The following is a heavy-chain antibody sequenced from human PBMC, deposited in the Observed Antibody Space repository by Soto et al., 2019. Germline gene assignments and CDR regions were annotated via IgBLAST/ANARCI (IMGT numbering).Heavy chain of an antibody. J-gene: IGHJ3*01. CDR3: AREEGYCGGGYCFRSAFDL. D-gene: IGHD2-15*01. CDR2: IYLGGDT. Sequence: PGGSLRLSCEASGFTVSSNYMNWVRQAPGKGLQWVSVIYLGGDTYYADSVKGRFAISRDDAKNSVYLQMNSLRAEDAAVYYCAREEGYCGGGYCFRSAFDLWGQGTVVTVSS. V-gene: IGHV3-66*01. CDR1: GFTVSSNY.